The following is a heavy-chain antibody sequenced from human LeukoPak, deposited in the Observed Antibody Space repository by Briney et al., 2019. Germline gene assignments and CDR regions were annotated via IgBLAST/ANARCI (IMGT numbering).Heavy chain of an antibody. V-gene: IGHV3-30*04. CDR3: ARDPLGTRPGFDY. CDR2: ISYDGSNK. CDR1: GFTFSSYA. Sequence: PGRSLRLSCAASGFTFSSYAMHWVRQAPGKELEWVAVISYDGSNKYYADSVKGRFTISRDNSKNTLYLQMNSLRAEDTAVYYCARDPLGTRPGFDYWGQGTLVTVSS. J-gene: IGHJ4*02. D-gene: IGHD1-1*01.